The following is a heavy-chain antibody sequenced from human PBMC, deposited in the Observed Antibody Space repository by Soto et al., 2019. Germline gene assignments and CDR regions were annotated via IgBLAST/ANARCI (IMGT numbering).Heavy chain of an antibody. CDR3: ARESGYDWHFDF. CDR1: GFTFRGYW. CDR2: IKQDGSEE. D-gene: IGHD5-12*01. Sequence: DVQLVQSGGGLVQSGGSLRLSCEGSGFTFRGYWMSWVRQAPGKGLEWVANIKQDGSEEVYVDSVKGRFTISRDNGKNSLYLQMNSLKVEDTAIYYCARESGYDWHFDFWGLGTLVTVSS. J-gene: IGHJ4*02. V-gene: IGHV3-7*03.